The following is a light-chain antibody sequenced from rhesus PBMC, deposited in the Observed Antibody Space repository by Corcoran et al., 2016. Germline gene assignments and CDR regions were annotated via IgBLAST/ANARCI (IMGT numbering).Light chain of an antibody. J-gene: IGLJ1*01. CDR3: CSYTTSRTFI. CDR2: EVT. V-gene: IGLV2S7*01. Sequence: QSAPTQPPSMSGSPGQSVTISCTGTSSDVGGNNYVSWYQHYPGKAPKLLVYEVTKRPSGVPDRFSGSESGDTASLTISGLQAEDEADYYCCSYTTSRTFIFGAGTRLTVL. CDR1: SSDVGGNNY.